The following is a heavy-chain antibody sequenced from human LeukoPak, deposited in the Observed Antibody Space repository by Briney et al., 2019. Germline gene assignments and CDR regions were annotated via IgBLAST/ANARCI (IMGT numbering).Heavy chain of an antibody. V-gene: IGHV1-69*05. J-gene: IGHJ3*02. CDR3: ASLRLDIVVGPAAGGAFDI. CDR1: GGTFSSYA. Sequence: SVKVSCKASGGTFSSYAISWVRQAPGQGLEWMGGIIPIFGTPNYAQKFQGRVTITTDESTSTAYMELSSLRSEDTAVYYCASLRLDIVVGPAAGGAFDIWGQGTMVTVSS. CDR2: IIPIFGTP. D-gene: IGHD2-2*03.